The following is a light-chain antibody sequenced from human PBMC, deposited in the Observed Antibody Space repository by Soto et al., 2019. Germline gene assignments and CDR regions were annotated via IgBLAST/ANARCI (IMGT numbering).Light chain of an antibody. Sequence: DIQMTQSPSCLSASVGDRVIITCRASQNIGRFLNWHQQKPGKAPNVLINVASTLRSGVPSRFSGSGSGTDFNLTINSLQPEDFATYFCQQSFTTPLTFGGGTKVDI. V-gene: IGKV1-39*01. CDR2: VAS. J-gene: IGKJ4*01. CDR3: QQSFTTPLT. CDR1: QNIGRF.